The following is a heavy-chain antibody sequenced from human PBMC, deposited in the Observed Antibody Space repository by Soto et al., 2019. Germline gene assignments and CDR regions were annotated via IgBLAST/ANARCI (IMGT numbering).Heavy chain of an antibody. J-gene: IGHJ6*02. V-gene: IGHV3-21*01. CDR1: GFTFSSYS. CDR3: ARDHVVVVPAAIAYYGMDV. Sequence: GGSLRLSCAASGFTFSSYSMNWVRQAPGKGLEWVSSISSSSSYIYYADSVQGRFTISRDNAKNSLYLQMNSLRAEDTAVYYCARDHVVVVPAAIAYYGMDVWGQGTTVTVSS. CDR2: ISSSSSYI. D-gene: IGHD2-2*01.